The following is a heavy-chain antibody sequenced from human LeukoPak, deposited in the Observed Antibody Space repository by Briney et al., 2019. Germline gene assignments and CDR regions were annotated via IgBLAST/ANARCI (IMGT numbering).Heavy chain of an antibody. V-gene: IGHV4-34*01. CDR1: GGSIRGNY. CDR2: VNYSGNT. J-gene: IGHJ4*02. Sequence: SETLSLTCSVSGGSIRGNYWSWIRQTQGKGLEWIGEVNYSGNTNYNPFVKSRVAISVDMSKNHLSLRLNSVTAADTAVYYCARMTDFWNEYYDSYFDYWGQGTLVIVSS. CDR3: ARMTDFWNEYYDSYFDY. D-gene: IGHD3-3*01.